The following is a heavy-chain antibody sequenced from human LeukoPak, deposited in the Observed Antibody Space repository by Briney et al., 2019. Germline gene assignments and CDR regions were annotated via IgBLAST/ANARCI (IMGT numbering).Heavy chain of an antibody. J-gene: IGHJ3*02. V-gene: IGHV4-59*01. Sequence: SETLSLTCTVSGGSISSYYWSWIRQPPGKGLEWIGYIYYSGSTNYNPSLKSRVTISVDTSKNQFSLKLSSVTAADTAVYYCARSPLGGDGEDAFDIWGQGTMVTVSP. D-gene: IGHD2-21*01. CDR3: ARSPLGGDGEDAFDI. CDR2: IYYSGST. CDR1: GGSISSYY.